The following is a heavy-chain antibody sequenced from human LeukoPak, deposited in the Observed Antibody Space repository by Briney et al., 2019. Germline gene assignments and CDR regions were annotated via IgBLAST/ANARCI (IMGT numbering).Heavy chain of an antibody. V-gene: IGHV1-18*01. J-gene: IGHJ3*02. Sequence: GASVKVSCKASGYTFTSYGISWVRQAPGQGLEWMGWISAYNGNTNYAQKLQGRVTMTTDTSTSTAYMELRSLRSDDTAVYYCARQGHYYDSSGYERAFDTWGQGTMVTVSS. D-gene: IGHD3-22*01. CDR3: ARQGHYYDSSGYERAFDT. CDR2: ISAYNGNT. CDR1: GYTFTSYG.